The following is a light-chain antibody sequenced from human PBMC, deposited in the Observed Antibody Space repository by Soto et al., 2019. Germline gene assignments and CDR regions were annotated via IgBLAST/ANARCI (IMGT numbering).Light chain of an antibody. CDR3: QQYNSYPWT. V-gene: IGKV1-5*03. CDR1: QSISTS. J-gene: IGKJ1*01. Sequence: DIQMTQFPSTLSAFVGDRVTITCRASQSISTSLAWYQQKPGKAPKLLIYLASSLQSGVPPRFSGSGSATEFTLSISSLQPDDFATYYCQQYNSYPWTFGQGTKVDIK. CDR2: LAS.